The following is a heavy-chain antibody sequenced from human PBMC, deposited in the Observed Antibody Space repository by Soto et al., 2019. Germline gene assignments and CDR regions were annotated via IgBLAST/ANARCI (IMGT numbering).Heavy chain of an antibody. CDR2: IKHDGSGV. CDR1: GFTFSSSW. J-gene: IGHJ5*02. V-gene: IGHV3-7*01. CDR3: AGIQNNWFDP. Sequence: EVQLVESGGGLVQPGGSLRLTCTASGFTFSSSWMAWVRQAPGKGLEWVGNIKHDGSGVYYLDSGRGRFTISRDSAWKSLYLQVNSLRAEDTAVYYCAGIQNNWFDPWGQGTLVAVSS.